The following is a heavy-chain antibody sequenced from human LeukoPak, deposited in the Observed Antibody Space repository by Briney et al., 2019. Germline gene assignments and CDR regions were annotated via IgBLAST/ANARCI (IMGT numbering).Heavy chain of an antibody. V-gene: IGHV1-8*03. CDR2: MNPNSGNT. J-gene: IGHJ4*02. CDR3: ARVAPHRRVAAAEYYFDY. CDR1: GYTFTSYD. D-gene: IGHD6-13*01. Sequence: GASVKVSCKASGYTFTSYDINWVRQATGQGLEWMGWMNPNSGNTGYAQKFQGRVTITRNTSISTAYMELSSLRSDDTAVYYCARVAPHRRVAAAEYYFDYWGQGTLATVSS.